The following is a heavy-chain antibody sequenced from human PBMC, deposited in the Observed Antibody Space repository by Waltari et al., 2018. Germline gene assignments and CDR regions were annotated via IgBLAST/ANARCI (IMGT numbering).Heavy chain of an antibody. CDR3: ARDSVVIRPAPVLLCGGMDV. V-gene: IGHV3-30-3*01. Sequence: KGLEWVAVISYDGSNKYYADSVKGRFTISRDNSKNTLYLQMNSLRAEDTAVYYCARDSVVIRPAPVLLCGGMDVWGQGTTVTVSS. CDR2: ISYDGSNK. J-gene: IGHJ6*02. D-gene: IGHD2-15*01.